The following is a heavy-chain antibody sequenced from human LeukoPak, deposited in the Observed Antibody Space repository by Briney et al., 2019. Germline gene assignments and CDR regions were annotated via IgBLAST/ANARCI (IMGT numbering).Heavy chain of an antibody. D-gene: IGHD5-12*01. CDR1: GFTFSSYG. V-gene: IGHV3-30*18. CDR2: ISYDGSNK. Sequence: GGSLRLSGAASGFTFSSYGMHWVRQAPGKGLEWVAVISYDGSNKYYADSVKGRFTISRDNSKNTLYLQMNSLRAEDTAVYYCAKGARGYSGYDPPYYFDYWGQGTLVTVSS. J-gene: IGHJ4*02. CDR3: AKGARGYSGYDPPYYFDY.